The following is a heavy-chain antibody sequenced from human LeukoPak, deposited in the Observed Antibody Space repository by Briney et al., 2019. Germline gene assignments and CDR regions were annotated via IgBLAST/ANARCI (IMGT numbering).Heavy chain of an antibody. CDR3: ARDPGAGELGYFQYFDY. CDR2: ISGRGDET. Sequence: PGGSLRLSCAGSGFTFKANAMSWVRQAPGKGLEWVSTISGRGDETHYADSVKGRFTISRDNSKNTVYLQMNSLRAADTAVYYCARDPGAGELGYFQYFDYWGQGTLVTVSS. CDR1: GFTFKANA. V-gene: IGHV3-23*01. J-gene: IGHJ4*02. D-gene: IGHD3-10*01.